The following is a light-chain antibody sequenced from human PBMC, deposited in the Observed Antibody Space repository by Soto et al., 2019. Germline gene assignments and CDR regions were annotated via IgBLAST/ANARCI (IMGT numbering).Light chain of an antibody. CDR3: QQYGSSGT. CDR1: QSVSSSY. J-gene: IGKJ1*01. V-gene: IGKV3-20*01. CDR2: GAS. Sequence: EIVLTQSPGTLSLSPGERATLSFRASQSVSSSYLAWYQQKPGQAPRLLIYGASSRATGIPDRFGGSVSGTDFTLTISRLEPEDFAVYYCQQYGSSGTFGQGTKVDIK.